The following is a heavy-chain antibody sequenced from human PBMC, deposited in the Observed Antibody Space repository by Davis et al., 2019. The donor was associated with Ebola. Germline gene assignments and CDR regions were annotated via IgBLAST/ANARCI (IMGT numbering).Heavy chain of an antibody. D-gene: IGHD4-17*01. CDR3: AREQGTVTTSWFDP. Sequence: AASVKVSCKVSGYTLTELSMHWVRQAPGKGLEWMGGFDPEDGETIYAQKFQGRVTMTEDTSTDTAYMELSSLRSEDTAVYYCAREQGTVTTSWFDPWGQGTLVTVSS. CDR2: FDPEDGET. V-gene: IGHV1-24*01. J-gene: IGHJ5*02. CDR1: GYTLTELS.